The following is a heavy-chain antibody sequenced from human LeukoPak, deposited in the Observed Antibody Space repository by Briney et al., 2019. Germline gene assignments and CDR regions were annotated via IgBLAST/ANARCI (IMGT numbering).Heavy chain of an antibody. CDR2: ISSSSSYI. CDR1: GFTFSSYS. J-gene: IGHJ4*02. D-gene: IGHD3-22*01. V-gene: IGHV3-21*01. Sequence: GGSLRLSCAASGFTFSSYSMNWVRQAPGKGLEWVSSISSSSSYIYYADSVKGRFTISRDNAKNSLYLQMNSLRAEDTAVYYCARELEGYYDSSGYSSWGQGTLVTVSS. CDR3: ARELEGYYDSSGYSS.